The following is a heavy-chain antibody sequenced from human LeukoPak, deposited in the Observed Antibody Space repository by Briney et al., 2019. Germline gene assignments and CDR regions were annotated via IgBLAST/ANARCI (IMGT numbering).Heavy chain of an antibody. CDR1: GFTFSFSA. Sequence: PGGSVRLSCAASGFTFSFSAMNWVRQAPGKGLEWVATIIGNGFSTYYADSVNGRFIISRDNSQNSLFLQMNSLRAEDTAIYYCAKGRRDGYNYPLFDHWGHGALVTVSS. V-gene: IGHV3-23*01. D-gene: IGHD5-24*01. CDR3: AKGRRDGYNYPLFDH. CDR2: IIGNGFST. J-gene: IGHJ4*01.